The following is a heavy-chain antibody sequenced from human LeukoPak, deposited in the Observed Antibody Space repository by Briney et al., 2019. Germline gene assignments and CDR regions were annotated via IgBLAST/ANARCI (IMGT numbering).Heavy chain of an antibody. CDR3: ARSYSLWGYFDH. J-gene: IGHJ4*02. CDR1: GFTVSSNY. D-gene: IGHD3-10*01. V-gene: IGHV3-53*01. Sequence: PGGSLRLSCAASGFTVSSNYMSWVRQAPGRGLEWVSVIYSGGSTYYADSVKGRFTISRDDSKNTLYLQMNSLRAEDTAVFYCARSYSLWGYFDHWGQGTLVTVSS. CDR2: IYSGGST.